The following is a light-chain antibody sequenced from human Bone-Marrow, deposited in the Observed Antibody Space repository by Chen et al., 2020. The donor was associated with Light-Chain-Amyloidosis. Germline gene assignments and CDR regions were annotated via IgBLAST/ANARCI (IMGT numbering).Light chain of an antibody. CDR1: QTTSSNY. CDR2: GSS. J-gene: IGKJ4*01. CDR3: QQYGTSPLT. V-gene: IGKV3-20*01. Sequence: EIVLTQSPGTLSFSPGEGANLSCRASQTTSSNYLTWYQQKLGQAPRLLIYGSSSRATGIPDRYTGSGSGTDFTLTINRLEPRDFEMYYCQQYGTSPLTFGGGTKVEIK.